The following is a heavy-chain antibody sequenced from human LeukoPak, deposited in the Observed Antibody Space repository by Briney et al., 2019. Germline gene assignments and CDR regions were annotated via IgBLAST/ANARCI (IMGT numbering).Heavy chain of an antibody. V-gene: IGHV3-7*01. J-gene: IGHJ4*02. CDR1: GFTFSSYW. Sequence: GGSLRLSCAASGFTFSSYWMSWVRQAPGKGLEWVANIKHDGSEKYYADSVKGRFTISRDNSKNTLYLQMNSLRAEDTAAYYCAKGEQQLGNWGQGTLVTVSS. CDR3: AKGEQQLGN. CDR2: IKHDGSEK. D-gene: IGHD6-13*01.